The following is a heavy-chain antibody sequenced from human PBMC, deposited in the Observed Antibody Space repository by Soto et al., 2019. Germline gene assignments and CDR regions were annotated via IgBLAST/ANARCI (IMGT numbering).Heavy chain of an antibody. V-gene: IGHV3-7*01. CDR2: IKHDGSEK. D-gene: IGHD2-15*01. CDR3: ARHYLYCSGGRCYPNY. Sequence: EVQLVESGGTLVQPGGSLRLSCAASGFTFSNYWMTWVRQAPGKGLEWVANIKHDGSEKYYVDSVKGRFTISRDNAKNSLYLQMSSLRAEDTAVYYCARHYLYCSGGRCYPNYWGQGTLVTVSS. J-gene: IGHJ4*02. CDR1: GFTFSNYW.